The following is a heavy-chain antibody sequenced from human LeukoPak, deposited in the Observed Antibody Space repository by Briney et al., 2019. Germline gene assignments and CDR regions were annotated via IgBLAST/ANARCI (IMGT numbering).Heavy chain of an antibody. J-gene: IGHJ6*02. D-gene: IGHD2-2*01. V-gene: IGHV3-21*01. CDR2: ISSSSSYI. CDR3: ARDRVYCSSTSCYGDYYYGMDV. Sequence: GGALRLSCAASGFTFSSYSMNWVRQAPGEGVEWVSSISSSSSYIYYADSVKGRFTISRDNAKNSLYPQMNSLRAEDTAVYYCARDRVYCSSTSCYGDYYYGMDVWGQGTTVTVSS. CDR1: GFTFSSYS.